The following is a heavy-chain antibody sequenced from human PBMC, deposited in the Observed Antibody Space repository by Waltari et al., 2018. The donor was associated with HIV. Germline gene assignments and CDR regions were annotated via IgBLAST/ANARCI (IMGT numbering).Heavy chain of an antibody. J-gene: IGHJ6*02. Sequence: QVQLVQSGAEVKKPGASVKVSCKASGYTFTSYSMHWVREAPGRRFEWMGWINAGNSNTKYSQKMQGRVTITRDTAASTAYMELTSLRSEDTAMYYCAREKNIPEKYHGMDVWGQGTTVTVSS. CDR1: GYTFTSYS. CDR3: AREKNIPEKYHGMDV. V-gene: IGHV1-3*01. CDR2: INAGNSNT.